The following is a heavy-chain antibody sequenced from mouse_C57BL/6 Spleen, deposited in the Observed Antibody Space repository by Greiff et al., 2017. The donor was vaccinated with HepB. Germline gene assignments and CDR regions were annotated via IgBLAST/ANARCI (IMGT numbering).Heavy chain of an antibody. J-gene: IGHJ4*01. CDR1: GFTFSSYA. V-gene: IGHV5-4*01. CDR3: ARDRFDYYAMDY. CDR2: ISDGGSYT. Sequence: EVQLQESGGGLVKPGGSLKLSCAASGFTFSSYAMSWVRQTPEKRLEWVATISDGGSYTYYPDNVKGRFTISRDNAKNNLYLQMSHLKSEDTAMYYCARDRFDYYAMDYWGQGTSVTVSS. D-gene: IGHD2-14*01.